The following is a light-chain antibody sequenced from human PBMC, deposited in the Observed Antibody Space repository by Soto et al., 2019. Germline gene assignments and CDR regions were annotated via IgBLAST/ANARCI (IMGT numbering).Light chain of an antibody. J-gene: IGKJ4*01. Sequence: QSPSTLSASVGDRVTITCRASQSISSWLAWYQQKPGKAPKLLIHEASRLESGVPSRFSGSESGTEFTLTISGLHAEDFATYYCQQYNNFPLTFGGGTKVDIK. CDR3: QQYNNFPLT. CDR2: EAS. CDR1: QSISSW. V-gene: IGKV1-5*01.